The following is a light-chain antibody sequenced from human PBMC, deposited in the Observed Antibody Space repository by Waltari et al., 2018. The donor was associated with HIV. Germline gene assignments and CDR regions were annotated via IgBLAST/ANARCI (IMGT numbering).Light chain of an antibody. CDR3: ASWDDNLKSWV. V-gene: IGLV1-47*01. J-gene: IGLJ3*02. CDR1: DSNIGSNY. Sequence: QSVVTQPPSASGTPGQRVTISCSGSDSNIGSNYVYWYQDLPGTAPKLLIYKNNPRSSGVPDRFSGSKSDTSASLAIGGLRSEDEADYYCASWDDNLKSWVFGGGTKLTVL. CDR2: KNN.